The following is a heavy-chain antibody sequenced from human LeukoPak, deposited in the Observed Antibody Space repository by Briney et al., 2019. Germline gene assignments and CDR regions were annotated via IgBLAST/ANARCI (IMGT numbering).Heavy chain of an antibody. V-gene: IGHV1-2*02. CDR1: GYTSTGYY. D-gene: IGHD6-6*01. CDR3: VSSSPSVDYYYYYMDV. J-gene: IGHJ6*03. Sequence: ASVTVSCKASGYTSTGYYMHWVRQAPGQGLEWMGWINPNSGGTNYAQKFQGRVTMTRDTSISTAYMELSRLRSDDTAVYYCVSSSPSVDYYYYYMDVWGKGTTVTVSS. CDR2: INPNSGGT.